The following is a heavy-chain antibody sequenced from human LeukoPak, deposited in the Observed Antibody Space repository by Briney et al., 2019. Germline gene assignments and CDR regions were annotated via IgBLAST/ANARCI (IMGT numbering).Heavy chain of an antibody. CDR2: ISGSGGST. V-gene: IGHV3-23*01. CDR3: AKGPPTEYQLLSTFDY. Sequence: GGSLRLSCAASGFTFSSYAMSWVRQAPGKGLEWVSAISGSGGSTYYADSVKGRFTISRDNSKNTLYLQMNSLRAEDTAVYYCAKGPPTEYQLLSTFDYWGQGTLVTVYS. CDR1: GFTFSSYA. J-gene: IGHJ4*02. D-gene: IGHD2-2*01.